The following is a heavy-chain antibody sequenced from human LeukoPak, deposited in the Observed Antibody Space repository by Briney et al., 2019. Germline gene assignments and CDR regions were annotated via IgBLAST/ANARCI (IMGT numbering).Heavy chain of an antibody. CDR3: ARMYYGGNAGRFGY. Sequence: SGPTLAHPTQPLTLTCTFSGFSLRTSGMCGSWIRRPPGKALEWLALIEWDDDKYYSTSLKTRLTISKDTSKNQVVLTMANMDPVDTATYYCARMYYGGNAGRFGYWGQGTLVTVSS. CDR1: GFSLRTSGMC. V-gene: IGHV2-70*01. CDR2: IEWDDDK. D-gene: IGHD4-23*01. J-gene: IGHJ4*02.